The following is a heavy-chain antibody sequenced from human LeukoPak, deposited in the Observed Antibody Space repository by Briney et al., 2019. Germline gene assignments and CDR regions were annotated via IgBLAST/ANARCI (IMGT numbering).Heavy chain of an antibody. CDR3: ARDRRYYDILTGYSSNQYYFDY. CDR1: GGTFSSYA. CDR2: IIPIFGTA. Sequence: GASVKVSCKASGGTFSSYAISWVRQAPGQGLEWMGGIIPIFGTANYAQKFQGRVTITADESTSTAYMEPSSLRSEDTAVYYCARDRRYYDILTGYSSNQYYFDYWGQGTLVTVSS. D-gene: IGHD3-9*01. V-gene: IGHV1-69*13. J-gene: IGHJ4*02.